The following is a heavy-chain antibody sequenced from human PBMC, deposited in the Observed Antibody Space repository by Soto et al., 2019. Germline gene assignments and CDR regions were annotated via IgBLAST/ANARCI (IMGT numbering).Heavy chain of an antibody. V-gene: IGHV4-4*02. CDR1: GVSISSRNW. CDR2: IHPSGNT. D-gene: IGHD2-21*01. Sequence: QVQLQESSPGLVKPSGTLSLTCAVSGVSISSRNWWSWVRQPPGKGLEWIGEIHPSGNTNSNPSLKSRVTMSVDESKNQFSLKLTSVTAADTAVYYCSKVDAEYFVSRGDRWFDPWGQGTLVTVSS. J-gene: IGHJ5*02. CDR3: SKVDAEYFVSRGDRWFDP.